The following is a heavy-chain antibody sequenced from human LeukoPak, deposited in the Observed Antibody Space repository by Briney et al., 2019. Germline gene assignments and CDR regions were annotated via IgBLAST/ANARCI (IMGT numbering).Heavy chain of an antibody. J-gene: IGHJ4*02. D-gene: IGHD3-22*01. CDR3: ASSRYYYDTSTYYYIHYFDY. CDR1: GFIFNNNT. CDR2: ISSTSTYI. V-gene: IGHV3-21*01. Sequence: GGSLRLSCAASGFIFNNNTINWVRQAPGKGLEWVASISSTSTYIYYADLVKGRFTVSRDNAKNSLYLQMNSLTADDTALYYCASSRYYYDTSTYYYIHYFDYWGQGALVTVSS.